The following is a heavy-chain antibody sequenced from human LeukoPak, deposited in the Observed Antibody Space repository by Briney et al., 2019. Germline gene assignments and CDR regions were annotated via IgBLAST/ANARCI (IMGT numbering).Heavy chain of an antibody. V-gene: IGHV1-8*01. D-gene: IGHD3-10*01. Sequence: GASVKVSCKASGYTFTSYDINWVRQATGQGLEWMGWMNPDSGNTGYAQKFQGRVTMTRNTSISTAYMELSSLRSEDTAVHYCARGVGGFGEVVYWGQGTLVTVSS. J-gene: IGHJ4*02. CDR2: MNPDSGNT. CDR1: GYTFTSYD. CDR3: ARGVGGFGEVVY.